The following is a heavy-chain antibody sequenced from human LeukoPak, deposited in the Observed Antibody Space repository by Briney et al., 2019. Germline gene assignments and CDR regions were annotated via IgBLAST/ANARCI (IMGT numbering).Heavy chain of an antibody. J-gene: IGHJ4*02. D-gene: IGHD6-25*01. CDR3: GAGLSGSWPFDY. CDR1: GFIFSSYA. V-gene: IGHV3-23*01. CDR2: ISGTGGTI. Sequence: PGGSLRLSCAASGFIFSSYAMSWVRQAAGKGLEWVSGISGTGGTIYYADSMRGRFTISRDNSRNTLYLQMNSLRVEDTAAYAKGAGLSGSWPFDYWGQGTLVTVSS.